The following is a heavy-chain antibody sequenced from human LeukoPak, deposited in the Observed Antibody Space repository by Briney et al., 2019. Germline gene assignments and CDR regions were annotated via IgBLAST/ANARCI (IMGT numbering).Heavy chain of an antibody. CDR2: ISWDGSST. D-gene: IGHD3-16*01. CDR3: ARSPSRLGEPLTYYFDY. V-gene: IGHV3-43D*03. CDR1: GFTFDDYA. Sequence: GGSLRLSCAASGFTFDDYAMHWVRQAPGKGLEWVSLISWDGSSTYYADSVKGRFAISRDNSKNSLYLQMNSLRAEDTAVYYCARSPSRLGEPLTYYFDYWGQGTLVTVSS. J-gene: IGHJ4*02.